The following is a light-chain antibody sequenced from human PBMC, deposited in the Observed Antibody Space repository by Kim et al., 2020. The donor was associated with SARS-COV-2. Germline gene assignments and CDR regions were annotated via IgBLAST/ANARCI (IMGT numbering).Light chain of an antibody. CDR3: QAWDSSTWG. CDR1: KLGDKY. J-gene: IGLJ3*02. V-gene: IGLV3-1*01. Sequence: SYELTQPPSVSVSPGQTASITCSGDKLGDKYACWYQQKPGQSPVLVIYRDNQRPSGIPERFSGSNSGNTATLTISGTQAMDEADYYCQAWDSSTWGFGGG. CDR2: RDN.